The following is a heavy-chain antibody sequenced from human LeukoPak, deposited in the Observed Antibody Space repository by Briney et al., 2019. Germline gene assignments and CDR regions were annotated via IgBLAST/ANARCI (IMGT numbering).Heavy chain of an antibody. Sequence: GGSLRLSCAASGFTFSTFDMTWVRRAPGEGLVGGTGVVGGGTTYYSNPVKGRFTLSKDNSKNTVYLQMNRLRVEDTAIYYCAKELRYNDGRWEFDPWGQGTLVTVSS. CDR1: GFTFSTFD. D-gene: IGHD5-24*01. CDR2: VVGGGTT. J-gene: IGHJ5*02. CDR3: AKELRYNDGRWEFDP. V-gene: IGHV3-23*01.